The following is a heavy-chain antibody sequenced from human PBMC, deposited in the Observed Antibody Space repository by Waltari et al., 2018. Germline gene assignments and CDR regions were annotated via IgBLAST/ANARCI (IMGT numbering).Heavy chain of an antibody. J-gene: IGHJ4*02. V-gene: IGHV3-23*04. Sequence: EVQLVESGGGLVQPGGSLRLSCAASGFTFSSYAMSWVRQAPGKGLEWVSAISGSGGSTYYADSVKGRFTISRDNSKNSLYLQMNSLRAEDTAVYYCATNDGWSPGGNYWGQGTLVTVSS. CDR2: ISGSGGST. CDR1: GFTFSSYA. CDR3: ATNDGWSPGGNY. D-gene: IGHD6-19*01.